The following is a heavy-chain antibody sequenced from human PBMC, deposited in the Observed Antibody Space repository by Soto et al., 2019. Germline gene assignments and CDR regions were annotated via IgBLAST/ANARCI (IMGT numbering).Heavy chain of an antibody. D-gene: IGHD3-22*01. CDR1: GLTFSSYA. CDR2: ISGSGGST. CDR3: AKVPQWLSTYCFDY. J-gene: IGHJ4*02. V-gene: IGHV3-23*01. Sequence: GGSLRLPCAASGLTFSSYAMSWVRQAPGKGLEWVSAISGSGGSTYYADSVKGRFTISRDNSKNTLYLQMNSLRAEDTAIYYCAKVPQWLSTYCFDYWGQGALVTVSS.